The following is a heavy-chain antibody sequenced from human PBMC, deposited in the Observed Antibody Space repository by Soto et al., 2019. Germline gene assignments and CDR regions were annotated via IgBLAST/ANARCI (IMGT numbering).Heavy chain of an antibody. CDR2: ISGSVDST. CDR1: GFSFSMYA. CDR3: AKSPSRAPYGMDV. J-gene: IGHJ6*02. D-gene: IGHD6-6*01. V-gene: IGHV3-23*01. Sequence: EVQLLESGGGLVQPGGSLRLSCAASGFSFSMYAMTWVRQAPGKGLEWVSAISGSVDSTYYADSVKGRFTISRDNSKKTVYLEMNSLRVEDTAVYHCAKSPSRAPYGMDVWGQGTTVTVSS.